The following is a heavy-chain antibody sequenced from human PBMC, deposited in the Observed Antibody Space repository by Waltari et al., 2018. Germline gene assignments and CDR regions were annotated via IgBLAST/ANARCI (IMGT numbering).Heavy chain of an antibody. J-gene: IGHJ4*02. CDR3: AGSIAARRFGY. D-gene: IGHD6-6*01. V-gene: IGHV4-61*09. CDR1: GGSISSGSYY. CDR2: IYTSGST. Sequence: QVQLQESGPGLVKPSQTLSLTCTVSGGSISSGSYYWSWIRQPAGKGLEWIGYIYTSGSTNYNPSLKSRVTISVDTSKNQFSLKLSSVTAADTAVYYCAGSIAARRFGYWGQGTLVTVSS.